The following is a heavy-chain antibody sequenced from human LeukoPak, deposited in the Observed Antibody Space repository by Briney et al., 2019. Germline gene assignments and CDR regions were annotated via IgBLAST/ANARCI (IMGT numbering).Heavy chain of an antibody. CDR1: GGSISSYY. V-gene: IGHV4-59*08. CDR2: IYYSGST. CDR3: ARVSLGSPLDYYMDV. D-gene: IGHD3-9*01. Sequence: SETLSLTCTVSGGSISSYYWNWIRQPPGKGLEWIGYIYYSGSTNYNPSLKSRVTISVGTSKNQFSLKLSSVTAADTAVYYCARVSLGSPLDYYMDVWGKGTTVTVSS. J-gene: IGHJ6*03.